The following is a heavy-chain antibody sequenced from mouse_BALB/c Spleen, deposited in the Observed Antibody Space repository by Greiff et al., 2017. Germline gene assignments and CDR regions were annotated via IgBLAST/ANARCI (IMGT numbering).Heavy chain of an antibody. D-gene: IGHD2-1*01. CDR2: ISYDGSN. Sequence: EVQLQQSGPGLVKPSQSLSLTCSVTGYSITSGYYWNWIRQFPGNKLEWMGYISYDGSNNYNPSLKNRISITRDTSKNQFFLKLNSVTTEDTATYYCARGDGNYEGIYAMDYWGQGTSVTVSS. J-gene: IGHJ4*01. CDR3: ARGDGNYEGIYAMDY. CDR1: GYSITSGYY. V-gene: IGHV3-6*02.